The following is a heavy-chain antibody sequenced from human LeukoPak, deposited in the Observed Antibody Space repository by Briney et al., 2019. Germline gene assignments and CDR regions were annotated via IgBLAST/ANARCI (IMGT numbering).Heavy chain of an antibody. Sequence: GGSLRLSCAASGFTFNNYWMHWVRQAPGKGLVWASRINGDGSSTTYADSVKGRFTISRDSAKNALYLQMSSLRAEDTAVYYCARGLLSGYLYSLGYWGQGTLVTVSS. D-gene: IGHD6-25*01. CDR2: INGDGSST. J-gene: IGHJ4*02. CDR1: GFTFNNYW. CDR3: ARGLLSGYLYSLGY. V-gene: IGHV3-74*01.